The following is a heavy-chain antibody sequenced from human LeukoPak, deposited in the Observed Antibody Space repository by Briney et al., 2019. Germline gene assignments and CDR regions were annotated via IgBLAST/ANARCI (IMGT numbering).Heavy chain of an antibody. Sequence: GASVKVSFKASGYNFNNYGVSWVRQAPGQGLEWMGWISAKTGNTNYAQKVQGRVTMTTDTSTTTAYMELRSLGSDDTAVYYCARGSYPYSHGMDVWGQGTTVTVSS. CDR3: ARGSYPYSHGMDV. CDR1: GYNFNNYG. J-gene: IGHJ6*02. D-gene: IGHD1-26*01. CDR2: ISAKTGNT. V-gene: IGHV1-18*01.